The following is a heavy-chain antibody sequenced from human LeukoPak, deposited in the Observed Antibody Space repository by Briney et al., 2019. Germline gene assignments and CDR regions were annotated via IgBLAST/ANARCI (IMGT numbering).Heavy chain of an antibody. J-gene: IGHJ4*02. D-gene: IGHD5-12*01. CDR3: AKDLQTWPRFPDY. CDR2: INDKGSTR. Sequence: PGGPLRLPCGASGFTYSDYPMSWLRHPRGKGLVGVSGINDKGSTRFYAASVKGRFTSSRDNPKNTLYLQMNGLRVEDTAVYYCAKDLQTWPRFPDYWGQGTLVTVSS. CDR1: GFTYSDYP. V-gene: IGHV3-23*01.